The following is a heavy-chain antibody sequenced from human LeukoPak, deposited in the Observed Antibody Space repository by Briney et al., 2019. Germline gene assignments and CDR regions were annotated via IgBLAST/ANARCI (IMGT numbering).Heavy chain of an antibody. CDR3: ARADYSSTWSHDYYYMDV. J-gene: IGHJ6*03. D-gene: IGHD6-13*01. CDR2: LSYDGSA. Sequence: SETLSLTCTVSGASITSKAYFWGWIRRPPGKGLEWVGTLSYDGSAYYNTSLRSRVTISVDTSESQFSLKVTSVTAADTAVYYCARADYSSTWSHDYYYMDVWGKGTTVTVSS. CDR1: GASITSKAYF. V-gene: IGHV4-39*07.